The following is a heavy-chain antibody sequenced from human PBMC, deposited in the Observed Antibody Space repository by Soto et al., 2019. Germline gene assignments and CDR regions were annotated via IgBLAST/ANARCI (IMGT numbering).Heavy chain of an antibody. V-gene: IGHV3-53*01. J-gene: IGHJ6*02. D-gene: IGHD4-17*01. CDR2: ISRAGNI. CDR3: ARTDYGDYYHYGMDV. Sequence: WWSLRLSCASSGFTVGTSYINWVRQAPGKGLEWVSVISRAGNIHYADSVKGRFTISRDNARNTVYFEMNSLRAEDTAVYYCARTDYGDYYHYGMDVWGQGTTVTVSS. CDR1: GFTVGTSY.